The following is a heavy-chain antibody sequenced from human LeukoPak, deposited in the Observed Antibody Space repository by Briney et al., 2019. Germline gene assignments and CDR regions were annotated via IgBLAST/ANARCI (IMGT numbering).Heavy chain of an antibody. V-gene: IGHV3-21*01. J-gene: IGHJ6*03. CDR2: ISSSSTYI. CDR1: GFTFSHYG. CDR3: AKSSGWNYYYYYMDV. Sequence: GGSLRLSCAASGFTFSHYGRNWVRQAPGKGLEWVSSISSSSTYIYYADSVKGRFTISRDNAKNSLYLQMNSLTAEDTAVYYCAKSSGWNYYYYYMDVWGKGTTVIASS. D-gene: IGHD6-19*01.